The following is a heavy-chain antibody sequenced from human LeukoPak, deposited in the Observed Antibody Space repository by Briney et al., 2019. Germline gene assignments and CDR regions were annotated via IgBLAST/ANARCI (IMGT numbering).Heavy chain of an antibody. Sequence: SQTLSLTFAISGDSVSINSAAWNWIRQSPSRGLEWLGRTYQRSKWYNDYAVSVKSRITINPDISKNQFSLQLNSVTPEDTAVYYCAREYSGYDLENWFDPWGQGTLVTVSS. CDR3: AREYSGYDLENWFDP. D-gene: IGHD5-12*01. V-gene: IGHV6-1*01. CDR1: GDSVSINSAA. CDR2: TYQRSKWYN. J-gene: IGHJ5*02.